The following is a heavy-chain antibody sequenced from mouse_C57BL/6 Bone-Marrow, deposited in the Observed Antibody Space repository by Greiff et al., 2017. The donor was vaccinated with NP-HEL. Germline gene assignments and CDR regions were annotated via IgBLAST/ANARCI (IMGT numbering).Heavy chain of an antibody. Sequence: VKLMESGPGLVQPSQSLSITCTVSGFSLTSYGVHWVRQPPGKGLEWLGVIWSGGSTDYNAAFISRLSISKDNSKSQVFFKMNSLQADDTAIYYCAKRGDYDGGDAMDYWGQGTSVTVSS. J-gene: IGHJ4*01. CDR3: AKRGDYDGGDAMDY. CDR2: IWSGGST. D-gene: IGHD2-4*01. CDR1: GFSLTSYG. V-gene: IGHV2-4*01.